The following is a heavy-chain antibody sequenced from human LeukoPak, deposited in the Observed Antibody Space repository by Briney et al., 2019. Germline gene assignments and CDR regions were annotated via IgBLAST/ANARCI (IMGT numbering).Heavy chain of an antibody. Sequence: GGSLRLSCAASGFTFSSYAMTWVRQAPGKGLEWVSSIRGSGDNTYYADSVRGRFTISRDNSKNTLYLQMNSLRAEDTAVYYCARGPFSASDAFDIWGQGTMVTVSS. CDR1: GFTFSSYA. D-gene: IGHD3-10*01. CDR2: IRGSGDNT. V-gene: IGHV3-23*01. CDR3: ARGPFSASDAFDI. J-gene: IGHJ3*02.